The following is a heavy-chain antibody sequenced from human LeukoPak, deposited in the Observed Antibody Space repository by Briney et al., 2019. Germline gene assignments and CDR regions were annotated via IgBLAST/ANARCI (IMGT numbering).Heavy chain of an antibody. CDR1: GDSISTYY. CDR3: AGGHYPLEY. D-gene: IGHD1-26*01. V-gene: IGHV4-59*01. CDR2: LYPSGST. J-gene: IGHJ4*02. Sequence: SETLSLTCTVSGDSISTYYWSWIRQPPGKGLEWIGLLYPSGSTNYNPSLKSRVTISVDTSRTQFSLKLSSMTAADTAVYYCAGGHYPLEYWGQGTLVTVSS.